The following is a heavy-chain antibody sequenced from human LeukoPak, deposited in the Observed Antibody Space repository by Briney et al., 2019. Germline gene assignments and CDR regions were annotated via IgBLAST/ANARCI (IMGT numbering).Heavy chain of an antibody. Sequence: GGSLRLSCAASGFTFSSYAMSWVRQAPGKGLEWVSAISGSGGSTYHADSVKGRFTISRDNSKNTLYLQMNSLRAEDTAVYYYAKDLYSGGDCYSRAFDIWGQGTMVTVSS. CDR1: GFTFSSYA. J-gene: IGHJ3*02. D-gene: IGHD2-21*02. V-gene: IGHV3-23*01. CDR2: ISGSGGST. CDR3: AKDLYSGGDCYSRAFDI.